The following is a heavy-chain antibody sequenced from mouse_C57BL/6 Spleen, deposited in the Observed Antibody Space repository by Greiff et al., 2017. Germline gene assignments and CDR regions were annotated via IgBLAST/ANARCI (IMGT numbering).Heavy chain of an antibody. V-gene: IGHV2-2*01. CDR2: IWSGGST. J-gene: IGHJ3*01. Sequence: QVHVKQSGPGLVQPSQSLSITCTVSGFSLTSYGVHWVRQSPGKGLEWLGVIWSGGSTDYNAAFISRLSISKDNSKSQVFFKMNSLQADDTAIYYCARSPYDYDQAWFAYWGQGTLVTVSA. CDR1: GFSLTSYG. D-gene: IGHD2-4*01. CDR3: ARSPYDYDQAWFAY.